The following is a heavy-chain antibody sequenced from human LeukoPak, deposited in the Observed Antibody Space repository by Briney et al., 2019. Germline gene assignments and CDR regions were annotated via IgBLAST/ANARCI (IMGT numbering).Heavy chain of an antibody. D-gene: IGHD1-20*01. J-gene: IGHJ4*02. Sequence: GGSLRLSCAASGFTFSSYNMNWVRQAPGKGLEWVSFISSDGPTIYYADSVKGRFTISRDNAKNSLYLQMNSLRAEDTAVYYCARVTSALDYWGQGTLVTVPS. CDR3: ARVTSALDY. CDR2: ISSDGPTI. CDR1: GFTFSSYN. V-gene: IGHV3-48*01.